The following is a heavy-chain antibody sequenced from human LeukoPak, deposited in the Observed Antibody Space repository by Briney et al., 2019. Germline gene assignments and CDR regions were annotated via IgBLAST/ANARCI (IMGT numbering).Heavy chain of an antibody. CDR1: GYTFTSYA. V-gene: IGHV1-18*01. D-gene: IGHD5-12*01. CDR3: ARDGYSGYDPFGYYYYGMDV. Sequence: ASVKVSCKASGYTFTSYAMHWVRQAPGQRLEWMGWISAYNGNTNFAQKLQGRVTMTTDTSTSTAYMELRSLRSDDTAVYYCARDGYSGYDPFGYYYYGMDVWGQGTTVTVSS. J-gene: IGHJ6*02. CDR2: ISAYNGNT.